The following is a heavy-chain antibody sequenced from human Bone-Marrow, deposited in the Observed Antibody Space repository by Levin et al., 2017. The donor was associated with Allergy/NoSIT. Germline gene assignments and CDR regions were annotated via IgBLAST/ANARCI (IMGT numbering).Heavy chain of an antibody. V-gene: IGHV1-2*02. CDR1: GYIFTDYY. J-gene: IGHJ6*03. CDR2: INPNSGGT. D-gene: IGHD3-16*01. CDR3: ASAIASGGNTYYYYYMDV. Sequence: ASVKVSCKASGYIFTDYYIHWVRQAPGQGLEWMGWINPNSGGTKYAQKFQGRVTMTRDTSISTAYVDLSRLRFDDTAVYYCASAIASGGNTYYYYYMDVWGKGTTVTVSS.